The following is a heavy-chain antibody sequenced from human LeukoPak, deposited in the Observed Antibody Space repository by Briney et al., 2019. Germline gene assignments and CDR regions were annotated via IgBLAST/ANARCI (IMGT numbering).Heavy chain of an antibody. CDR3: ARRVSGRGDFDY. CDR2: KYPDDPDT. J-gene: IGHJ4*02. CDR1: GYSFTSYW. V-gene: IGHV5-51*01. D-gene: IGHD2-21*01. Sequence: GESLKISCKASGYSFTSYWLGWVRHLPGKGLGWRGIKYPDDPDTRYSPPFQGQVTISADKSISTAYLQWSSLKASDTAMYYCARRVSGRGDFDYWGQGTLVTVSS.